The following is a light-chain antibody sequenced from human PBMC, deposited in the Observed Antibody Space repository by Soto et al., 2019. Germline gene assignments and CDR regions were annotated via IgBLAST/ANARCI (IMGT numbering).Light chain of an antibody. CDR2: GAS. CDR3: PQYESWPPWT. CDR1: QSVGAN. J-gene: IGKJ1*01. Sequence: EIVMTQSPATLSVSPGERATLSCRASQSVGANLAWYQQRPGQAPILLIYGASSRSGGVPPRFSGSGSGTEFTLTISGLQSEDFADYYCPQYESWPPWTFGQGTKVEIK. V-gene: IGKV3-15*01.